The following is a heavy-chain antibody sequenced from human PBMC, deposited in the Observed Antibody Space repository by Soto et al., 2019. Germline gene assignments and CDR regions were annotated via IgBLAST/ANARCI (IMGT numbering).Heavy chain of an antibody. CDR3: ANGDEGCSGRSCSVDFDY. V-gene: IGHV3-23*01. J-gene: IGHJ4*02. D-gene: IGHD2-15*01. CDR1: GFTFSSYA. Sequence: GGSLRLSCAASGFTFSSYAMSWVRQAPGKGLEWVSAISGSGGSTYYADSVKGRFTISRDNSKNTLYLQMNSLRAEDTAVYYCANGDEGCSGRSCSVDFDYWGQGTLVTVSS. CDR2: ISGSGGST.